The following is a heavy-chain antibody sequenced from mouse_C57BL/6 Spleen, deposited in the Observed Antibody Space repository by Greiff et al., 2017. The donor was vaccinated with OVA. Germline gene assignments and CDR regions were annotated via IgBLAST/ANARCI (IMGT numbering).Heavy chain of an antibody. Sequence: QVQLQQSGAELARPGASVKMSCKASGYTFTSYTMHWVKQRPGQGLEWIGYINPSSGYTKYTQKFKDKATLTADKSSSTAYMQLSSLTSEDSAVYYCARRDGYYEYFDVWGTGTTVTVSS. CDR2: INPSSGYT. D-gene: IGHD2-3*01. V-gene: IGHV1-4*01. CDR3: ARRDGYYEYFDV. J-gene: IGHJ1*03. CDR1: GYTFTSYT.